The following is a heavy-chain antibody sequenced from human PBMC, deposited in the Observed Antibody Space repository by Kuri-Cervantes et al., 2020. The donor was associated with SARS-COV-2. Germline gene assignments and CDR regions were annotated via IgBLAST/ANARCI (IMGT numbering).Heavy chain of an antibody. CDR3: VRDPAYCGGDCYSDGDAFDI. CDR1: GFTFSSYA. CDR2: ISGSGGST. Sequence: GGSLRLSCAASGFTFSSYAMSWVRQAPGKGLEWVSAISGSGGSTYYADSVKGRFTISRDNDKNSLYLQMNSLRAEDTAVYYCVRDPAYCGGDCYSDGDAFDIWGQGTMVTVSS. V-gene: IGHV3-23*01. D-gene: IGHD2-21*02. J-gene: IGHJ3*02.